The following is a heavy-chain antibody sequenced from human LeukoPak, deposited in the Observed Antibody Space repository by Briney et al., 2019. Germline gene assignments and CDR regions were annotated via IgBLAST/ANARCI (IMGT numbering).Heavy chain of an antibody. J-gene: IGHJ6*03. CDR1: GFTFSSYS. Sequence: PGGSLRLSCAASGFTFSSYSMNWVRQAPGKGLEWVSYISSSSSTMYYADSVKGRFSISRDNAKNSLYLQMNSLRAEDTAVYYCAKDGSMPWGYYMDVWGKGTTVTISS. D-gene: IGHD2/OR15-2a*01. CDR3: AKDGSMPWGYYMDV. CDR2: ISSSSSTM. V-gene: IGHV3-48*01.